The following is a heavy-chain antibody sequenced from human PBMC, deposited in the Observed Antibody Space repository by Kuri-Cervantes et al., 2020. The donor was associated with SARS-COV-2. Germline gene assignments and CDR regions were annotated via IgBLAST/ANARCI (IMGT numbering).Heavy chain of an antibody. CDR2: IDSGSYYI. CDR1: GFTFSGYS. Sequence: GGSLRLSCAAPGFTFSGYSMNWIRQAPGKGLEWVASIDSGSYYIYHADSVKGRLTISRDNAKTSLYLQMNSLKPEDTAVYYCAREEGGELGEAFDYWGQGALVTVSS. D-gene: IGHD7-27*01. J-gene: IGHJ4*02. V-gene: IGHV3-21*01. CDR3: AREEGGELGEAFDY.